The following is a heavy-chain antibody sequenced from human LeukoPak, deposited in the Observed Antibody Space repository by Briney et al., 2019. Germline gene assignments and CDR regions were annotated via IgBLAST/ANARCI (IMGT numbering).Heavy chain of an antibody. CDR1: GFTFSSYW. D-gene: IGHD3-22*01. Sequence: GSLRLSCAASGFTFSSYWMSWVRQAPGKGLEWVANIKQDGSEKYYVDSVKGRFTISRDNAKNSLYLQMNSLRAEDTAVYYCARDFIVSYYDSSGFGYWGQGTLVTVSS. V-gene: IGHV3-7*05. CDR2: IKQDGSEK. CDR3: ARDFIVSYYDSSGFGY. J-gene: IGHJ4*02.